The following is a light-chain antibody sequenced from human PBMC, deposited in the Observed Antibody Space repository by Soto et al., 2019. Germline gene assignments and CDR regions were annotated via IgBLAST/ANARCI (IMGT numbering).Light chain of an antibody. J-gene: IGKJ5*01. CDR2: AAS. CDR1: QSISSY. Sequence: DIQMTQSPSSLSASVGERVTVTCRASQSISSYLNWYQPKPGKAPKLLIYAASSLQSGVPSRFSGSGSGTEFTLTLSSLQPDEFATYYCQQYNSYSITFGQGTQLEIK. V-gene: IGKV1-5*01. CDR3: QQYNSYSIT.